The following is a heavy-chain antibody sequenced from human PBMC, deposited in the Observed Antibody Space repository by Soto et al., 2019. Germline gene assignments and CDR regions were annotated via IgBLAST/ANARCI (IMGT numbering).Heavy chain of an antibody. D-gene: IGHD1-7*01. CDR2: IYWDDDK. J-gene: IGHJ4*02. CDR3: AHRRIGVSQWNYGDFDY. V-gene: IGHV2-5*02. Sequence: QITLKESGPTLVKPTQTLTLTCTFSGSSLSTSGVGVGWIRQPPGKALEGLVIIYWDDDKRYSPSLRGRLTITKDTSKNQVVLTMTNVDPEDTATYFCAHRRIGVSQWNYGDFDYWGQGTLVTVSS. CDR1: GSSLSTSGVG.